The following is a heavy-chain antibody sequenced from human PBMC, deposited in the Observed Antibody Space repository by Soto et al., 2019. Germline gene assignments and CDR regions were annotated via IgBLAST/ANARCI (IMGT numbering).Heavy chain of an antibody. D-gene: IGHD1-26*01. CDR2: ISASGAYK. V-gene: IGHV3-21*01. Sequence: EVQLLESGGGLVQPGGSLRVSCAASGFNFNTYSMNWVRQAPGKGLQWVSFISASGAYKYYADSVRGRFTISRDNAKKSVFLEMNSLTADDTAIYYCAGERSALPGARDAMDVWGQGTTVTVSS. CDR1: GFNFNTYS. J-gene: IGHJ6*02. CDR3: AGERSALPGARDAMDV.